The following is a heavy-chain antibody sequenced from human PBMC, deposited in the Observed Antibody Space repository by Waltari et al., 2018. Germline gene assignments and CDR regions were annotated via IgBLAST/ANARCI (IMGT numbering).Heavy chain of an antibody. J-gene: IGHJ6*02. D-gene: IGHD6-25*01. CDR1: GFVFSDYR. CDR2: ISRNSDYI. V-gene: IGHV3-21*06. Sequence: EVLLVESGGGLVKQGGSLSLSCAAPGFVFSDYRMNWVRQAPGKGLEWVSCISRNSDYIHSTDSVKGRFTISRDNAKNLVYLQMNGLRAEDTAVYYCARADSGYQYYYYYYGMDVWGQGTTVTVSS. CDR3: ARADSGYQYYYYYYGMDV.